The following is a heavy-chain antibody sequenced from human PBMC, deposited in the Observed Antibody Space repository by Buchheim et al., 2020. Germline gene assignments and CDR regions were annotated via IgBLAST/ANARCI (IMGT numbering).Heavy chain of an antibody. Sequence: QVQLVESGGGVVQPGRSLRLSCAASGFTFSSYGMHWVRQAPGKGLEWVAVIWYDGSNKYYADSVKGRFTISRDNSKNTLYLQMNSLRAEDTAVYYCARDDFLEVVVVAATSTYGMDVWGQGTT. V-gene: IGHV3-33*01. CDR1: GFTFSSYG. CDR3: ARDDFLEVVVVAATSTYGMDV. J-gene: IGHJ6*02. D-gene: IGHD2-15*01. CDR2: IWYDGSNK.